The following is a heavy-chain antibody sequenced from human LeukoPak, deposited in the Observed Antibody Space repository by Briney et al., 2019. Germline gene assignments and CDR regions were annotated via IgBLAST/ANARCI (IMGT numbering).Heavy chain of an antibody. CDR2: IYSGGST. V-gene: IGHV3-66*01. Sequence: GGSLRLSCAASGFTVSSNYMSWVRQAPGKGLEWVSVIYSGGSTYYADSVKGRFTISRDNSKNTLYLQMNSLRAEDTAVYNCASSLPGGLFDYWGQGTLVTVSS. J-gene: IGHJ4*02. D-gene: IGHD3-10*01. CDR3: ASSLPGGLFDY. CDR1: GFTVSSNY.